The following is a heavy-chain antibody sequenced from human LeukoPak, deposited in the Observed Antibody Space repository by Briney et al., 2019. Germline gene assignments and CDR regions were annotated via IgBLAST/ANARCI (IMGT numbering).Heavy chain of an antibody. Sequence: GGSLRLSCAASGFTFSNYWMTWVRQAPGRGLEWVANIKQDGSAKNYVDYVRGRFTISRDNAKNSLYLQMNSLRAEDTAVYYCARARYYYDSSGYDYWGQGTLVTVSS. CDR1: GFTFSNYW. V-gene: IGHV3-7*03. J-gene: IGHJ4*02. CDR2: IKQDGSAK. D-gene: IGHD3-22*01. CDR3: ARARYYYDSSGYDY.